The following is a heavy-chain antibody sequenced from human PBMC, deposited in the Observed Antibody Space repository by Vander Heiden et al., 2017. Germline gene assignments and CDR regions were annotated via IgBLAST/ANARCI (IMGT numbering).Heavy chain of an antibody. CDR1: GFTFGSYA. V-gene: IGHV3-23*01. Sequence: EGQLLESGGGLVQPGASVRLSCATSGFTFGSYALSWVRQAPGKGREWIAGISASGDGTNYADSVKGRFTISRDRSERTLSLEMNSLRADDTAVYYCTNPVGDSTGMDVWGQGTTVTVSS. CDR3: TNPVGDSTGMDV. D-gene: IGHD2-21*01. J-gene: IGHJ6*02. CDR2: ISASGDGT.